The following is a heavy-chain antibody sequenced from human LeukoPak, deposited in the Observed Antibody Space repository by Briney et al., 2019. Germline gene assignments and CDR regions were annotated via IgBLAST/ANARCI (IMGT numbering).Heavy chain of an antibody. CDR2: IYSGGST. V-gene: IGHV3-53*01. CDR1: GFTVSSNY. D-gene: IGHD3-22*01. J-gene: IGHJ4*02. Sequence: GGSLKLSCAASGFTVSSNYMSWVRQAPGKGLEWVSVIYSGGSTYYADSVKGRFTTSRDNSKNTLYLQMNSLRAEDTAVYYCARGMGAYSSGYYPDLVRWGQGTLVTVSS. CDR3: ARGMGAYSSGYYPDLVR.